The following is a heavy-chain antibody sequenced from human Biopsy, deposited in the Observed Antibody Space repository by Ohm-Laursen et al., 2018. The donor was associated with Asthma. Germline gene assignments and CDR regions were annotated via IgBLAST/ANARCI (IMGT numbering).Heavy chain of an antibody. J-gene: IGHJ4*02. CDR1: GASISSSSSHY. CDR2: IYYMGST. Sequence: SDTLSLTCTVSGASISSSSSHYWAWIRQPPGKGLEWIANIYYMGSTYYNPSLKSRVTISLDMSMNHLSLKLNSVTAADTAVYSCARLRIEGTSPYYFDYWGQGILVTVSS. V-gene: IGHV4-39*02. CDR3: ARLRIEGTSPYYFDY. D-gene: IGHD1-7*01.